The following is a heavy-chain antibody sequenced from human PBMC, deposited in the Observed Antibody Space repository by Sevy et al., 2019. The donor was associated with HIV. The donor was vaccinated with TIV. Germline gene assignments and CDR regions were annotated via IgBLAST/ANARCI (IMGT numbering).Heavy chain of an antibody. J-gene: IGHJ4*02. CDR1: GFTFSSYA. Sequence: GGSLRLSCAASGFTFSSYAMSWVRQAPGKGLEWVSAISGSGGSTYYADSVKGRFTISRDNSKNTLYLQMNSLRAEDTAVYYCAKGPIVVVVAAQYFDYWGQGTLVTVSS. CDR3: AKGPIVVVVAAQYFDY. V-gene: IGHV3-23*01. D-gene: IGHD2-15*01. CDR2: ISGSGGST.